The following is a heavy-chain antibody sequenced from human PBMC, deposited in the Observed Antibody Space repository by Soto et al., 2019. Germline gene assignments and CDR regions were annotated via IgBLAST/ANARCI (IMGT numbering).Heavy chain of an antibody. J-gene: IGHJ6*03. V-gene: IGHV2-70*11. Sequence: SGPTLVKPTQTLTLTCTFSGFSLSTSGMCVSWIHQPPGKALEWLARIDWDDDKYYSTSLKTRLTISKDTSKNQVVLTMTNMDPVDTATYYCARIISGSAYYYMDVWGKGTTVTVSS. CDR1: GFSLSTSGMC. D-gene: IGHD3-10*01. CDR3: ARIISGSAYYYMDV. CDR2: IDWDDDK.